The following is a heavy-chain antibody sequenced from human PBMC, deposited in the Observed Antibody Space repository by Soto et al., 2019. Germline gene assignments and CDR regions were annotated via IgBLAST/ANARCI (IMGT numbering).Heavy chain of an antibody. CDR2: IHYSGTT. D-gene: IGHD5-18*01. CDR1: GGSISSGGSY. CDR3: ARDRDSYGVRDY. J-gene: IGHJ4*02. Sequence: QVQLQESGPGLVKPSQTLSVTCTVSGGSISSGGSYWSWIRQHPGKGLEWIGYIHYSGTTYYNPSLKSRVTISIDTSKKQFSLKLSSVTAADTAVYYCARDRDSYGVRDYWGQGTLVTVSS. V-gene: IGHV4-31*03.